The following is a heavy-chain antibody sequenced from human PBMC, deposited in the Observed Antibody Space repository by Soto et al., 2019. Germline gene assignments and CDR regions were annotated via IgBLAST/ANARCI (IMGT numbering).Heavy chain of an antibody. CDR2: MYYIGET. CDR1: GGSITNSNHY. CDR3: VRHQELRGWTSDY. D-gene: IGHD1-7*01. J-gene: IGHJ4*02. Sequence: QPQLQESGPRLVKPSETLSLTCTVSGGSITNSNHYWGWIRQPPGKGLEWIGTMYYIGETFYNPSLKSRVTISVDTSRNQFSLNLRSVTAADTAIYYCVRHQELRGWTSDYWGQGTLVTVSS. V-gene: IGHV4-39*01.